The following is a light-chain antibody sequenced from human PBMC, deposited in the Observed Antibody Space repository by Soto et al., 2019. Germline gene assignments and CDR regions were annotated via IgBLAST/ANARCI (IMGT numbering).Light chain of an antibody. Sequence: IVMTQSPATLSMSPGERATLSCRASQSVSSNLAWYQQKPGQAPRLLIYGASTRATGIPDRFSGSGSGTDFTLTISSLQSEDFAVYYCQQYNNWPPSITFGQGTKVDIK. CDR3: QQYNNWPPSIT. J-gene: IGKJ1*01. CDR2: GAS. V-gene: IGKV3D-15*01. CDR1: QSVSSN.